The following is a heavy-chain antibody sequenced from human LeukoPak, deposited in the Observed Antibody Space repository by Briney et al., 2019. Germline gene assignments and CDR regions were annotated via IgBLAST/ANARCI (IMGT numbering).Heavy chain of an antibody. J-gene: IGHJ4*02. CDR3: AKATYYYDSGY. Sequence: PGGSLRLSCAASGFTFSSYAMSWVRQAPGKGLEWVSAISGSGGSTYYADSVKGRFTIYRDNSKNTLYLQMNSLRAEDAAIYYCAKATYYYDSGYWGQGTLVTAYS. V-gene: IGHV3-23*01. CDR2: ISGSGGST. CDR1: GFTFSSYA. D-gene: IGHD3-22*01.